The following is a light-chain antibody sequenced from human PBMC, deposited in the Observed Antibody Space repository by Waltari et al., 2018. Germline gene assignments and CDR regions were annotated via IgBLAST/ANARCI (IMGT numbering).Light chain of an antibody. J-gene: IGKJ1*01. CDR2: DAS. CDR1: QGISSR. CDR3: QQVNSFPRT. Sequence: DIQMTQSPSSVSASVGARVTLTCRASQGISSRLAWYQQKPGKAPKLLIYDASSLHSGVPSRFSGSGSGTDFTLTIRSLQPEDFATYYCQQVNSFPRTFGQGTRWRSN. V-gene: IGKV1-12*01.